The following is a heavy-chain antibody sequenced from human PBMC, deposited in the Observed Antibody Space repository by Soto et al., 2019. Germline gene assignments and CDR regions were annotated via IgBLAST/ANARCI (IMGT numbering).Heavy chain of an antibody. V-gene: IGHV3-23*01. CDR2: ISGAGYSS. Sequence: GGSLRLPCAASGITFGTYAMIWVRQAPGKGLEWVSGISGAGYSSYYAVSVKGRFTISRVNSENTLYLQMNSLRAEDTAIYYSACKSSGANAFGIWGQGTMVTVSS. CDR1: GITFGTYA. J-gene: IGHJ3*02. CDR3: ACKSSGANAFGI. D-gene: IGHD3-10*01.